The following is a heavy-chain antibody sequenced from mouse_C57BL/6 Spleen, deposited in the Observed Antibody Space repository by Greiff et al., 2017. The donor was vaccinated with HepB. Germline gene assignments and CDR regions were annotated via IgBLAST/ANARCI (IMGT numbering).Heavy chain of an antibody. CDR2: IDPSDSET. CDR1: GYTFTSYW. J-gene: IGHJ1*03. CDR3: AREGYSDWYFDV. D-gene: IGHD2-12*01. Sequence: QVHVKQPGAELVRPGSSVKLSCKASGYTFTSYWMHWVKQRPIQGLEWIGNIDPSDSETHYNQKFKDKATLTVDKSSSTAYMQLSSLTSEDSAVYYCAREGYSDWYFDVWGTGTTVTVSS. V-gene: IGHV1-52*01.